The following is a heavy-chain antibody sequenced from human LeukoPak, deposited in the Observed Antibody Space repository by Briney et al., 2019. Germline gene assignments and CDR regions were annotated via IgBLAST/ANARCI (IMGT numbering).Heavy chain of an antibody. Sequence: ASVKVSCKASGYTFTSYGISWVRQAPGQGLEWMGWISAYNGNTNYAQKLQGRVTMTTDTSTSTAYMELRSLRPDDTAVYYCARDGTTMVRGVMSASFDPWGQGTLVTVSS. CDR1: GYTFTSYG. CDR2: ISAYNGNT. CDR3: ARDGTTMVRGVMSASFDP. V-gene: IGHV1-18*01. J-gene: IGHJ5*02. D-gene: IGHD3-10*01.